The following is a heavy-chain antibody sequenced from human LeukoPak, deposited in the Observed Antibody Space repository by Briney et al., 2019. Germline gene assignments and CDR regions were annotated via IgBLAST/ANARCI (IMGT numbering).Heavy chain of an antibody. CDR1: GYTFTSYY. Sequence: ASVKVSCKASGYTFTSYYVHWVRQAPGQGLEWMGVINPSDSSTSYAQKLQGRVTMTRDTSTYTVYMHLSSLRSGDTAVYYCAREGLLKHFDYWGQGTLVTVSP. CDR3: AREGLLKHFDY. J-gene: IGHJ4*02. D-gene: IGHD1-26*01. CDR2: INPSDSST. V-gene: IGHV1-46*01.